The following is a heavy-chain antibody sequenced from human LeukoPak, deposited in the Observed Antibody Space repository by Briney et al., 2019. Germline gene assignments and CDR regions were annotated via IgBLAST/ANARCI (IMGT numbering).Heavy chain of an antibody. V-gene: IGHV3-23*01. Sequence: PGGSLRLSCAASGFTFSSYAMSWVRQAPGKGLEWVSAISGSGGSTYYADSVKGRFTIPRDNSKNTLYLQMNSLRTEDTAFYYCTAGVHGDTRGLDQWGQGTLVTVSS. CDR3: TAGVHGDTRGLDQ. CDR2: ISGSGGST. CDR1: GFTFSSYA. J-gene: IGHJ4*02. D-gene: IGHD4-17*01.